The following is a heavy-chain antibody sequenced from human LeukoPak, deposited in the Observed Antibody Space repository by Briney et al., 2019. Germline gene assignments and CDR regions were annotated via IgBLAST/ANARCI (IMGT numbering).Heavy chain of an antibody. V-gene: IGHV4-59*08. D-gene: IGHD1-20*01. Sequence: SETLSLTCSVSGVSITTYYWSWIRQPPGKGLEWIAYIHYSGSTSYNPSLKSRLTISLDTSKNQFSLKLSSVTAADTAVYHCARLDGNWNYFDYWGQGTLVTVSS. CDR1: GVSITTYY. J-gene: IGHJ4*02. CDR2: IHYSGST. CDR3: ARLDGNWNYFDY.